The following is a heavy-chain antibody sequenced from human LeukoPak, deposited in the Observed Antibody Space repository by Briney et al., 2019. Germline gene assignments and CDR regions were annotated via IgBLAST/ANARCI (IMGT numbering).Heavy chain of an antibody. V-gene: IGHV3-21*01. D-gene: IGHD5-24*01. CDR1: GLTFSSYG. CDR3: ARDGEMATIPYFGY. J-gene: IGHJ4*02. Sequence: GGSLRLSCAVSGLTFSSYGMNWVRQAPGKGLEWVSSISSSSSYIYYADSVKGRFTISRDNAKNSLYLQMNSLRAEDTAVYYCARDGEMATIPYFGYWGQGTLVTVSS. CDR2: ISSSSSYI.